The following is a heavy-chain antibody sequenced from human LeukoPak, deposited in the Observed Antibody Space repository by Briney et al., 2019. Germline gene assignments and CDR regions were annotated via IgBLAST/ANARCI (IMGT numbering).Heavy chain of an antibody. CDR2: INHSGST. Sequence: SETLSLTCAVYGGSFSGYYWSWIRQPPGKGLEWIGEINHSGSTNYNPSLKSRVTISVDTSKNQFSLKLSSVTAADTAMYYCARLIRYCSGGSCPPQWGFDYWGQGTLVTVSS. D-gene: IGHD2-15*01. V-gene: IGHV4-34*01. CDR3: ARLIRYCSGGSCPPQWGFDY. J-gene: IGHJ4*02. CDR1: GGSFSGYY.